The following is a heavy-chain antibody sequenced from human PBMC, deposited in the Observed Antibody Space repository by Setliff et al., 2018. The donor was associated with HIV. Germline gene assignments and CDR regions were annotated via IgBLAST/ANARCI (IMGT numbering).Heavy chain of an antibody. D-gene: IGHD1-26*01. J-gene: IGHJ4*02. CDR1: GFTFSSYV. CDR3: VRDPIEGSPDYFDY. V-gene: IGHV3-30-3*01. Sequence: LRLSCAATGFTFSSYVLHWVRQAPGKGLEWVAVMSTGGGIKICADSVKGRFTISRDNSRNTLFLQMNNLRPEDTATYYCVRDPIEGSPDYFDYWGQGALVAVSS. CDR2: MSTGGGIK.